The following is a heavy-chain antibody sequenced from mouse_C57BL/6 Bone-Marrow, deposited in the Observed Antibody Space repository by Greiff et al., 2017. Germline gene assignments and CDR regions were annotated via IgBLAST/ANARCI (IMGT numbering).Heavy chain of an antibody. D-gene: IGHD4-1*01. Sequence: QVQLKESGAELVKPGASVKMSCKASGYTFTTYPIEWMKQNHGKSLEWIGNFHPYNDDTKYNETFKGKATLTVEKSYSTVYLELSRLTSDDSAVYYCARLNCDVGYFDYWGQGTTLTVSS. J-gene: IGHJ2*01. CDR2: FHPYNDDT. V-gene: IGHV1-47*01. CDR3: ARLNCDVGYFDY. CDR1: GYTFTTYP.